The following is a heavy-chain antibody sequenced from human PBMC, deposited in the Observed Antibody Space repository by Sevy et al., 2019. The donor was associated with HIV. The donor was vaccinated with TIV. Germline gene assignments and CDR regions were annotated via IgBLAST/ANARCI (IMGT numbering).Heavy chain of an antibody. Sequence: GGSLRLSCAASGFTFSSYAMSWVRQAPGKGLEWVSAISGSGGRTYYADSVKGRFTVSRDNSKNALYLQMNSLRAEDTAVYYCAKAAVAGTFYYYYMDVWGKGTMVTVSS. CDR3: AKAAVAGTFYYYYMDV. D-gene: IGHD6-19*01. J-gene: IGHJ6*03. V-gene: IGHV3-23*01. CDR1: GFTFSSYA. CDR2: ISGSGGRT.